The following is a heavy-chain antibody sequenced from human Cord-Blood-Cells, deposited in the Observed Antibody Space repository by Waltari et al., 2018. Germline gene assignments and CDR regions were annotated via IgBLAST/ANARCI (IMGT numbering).Heavy chain of an antibody. D-gene: IGHD6-13*01. CDR2: ITYDGSNK. Sequence: QVQLVESGGGVVQPGRSLRLSCAASGFTFSSYAMHWVRQAPGKGLEGVEVITYDGSNKYYADSVKGRFTISRDNSKNTLYLQMNSLRAEDTAVYYCARESSSSWYWFDPWGQGTLVTVSS. CDR1: GFTFSSYA. J-gene: IGHJ5*02. V-gene: IGHV3-30*04. CDR3: ARESSSSWYWFDP.